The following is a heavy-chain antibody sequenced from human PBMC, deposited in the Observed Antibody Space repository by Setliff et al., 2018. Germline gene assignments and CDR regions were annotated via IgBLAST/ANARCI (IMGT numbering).Heavy chain of an antibody. CDR1: GFTFSDFG. V-gene: IGHV3-23*03. D-gene: IGHD2-21*01. CDR3: ARRVVGNYFDH. CDR2: IYSGGRSA. Sequence: GGSLSLSCVVSGFTFSDFGMSWVRQAPGKGLEWVSIIYSGGRSAYSTESVKGRFTISRDDSKNMLYLQMDSLRAEDTAVYFCARRVVGNYFDHWGQGTPVTVSS. J-gene: IGHJ4*02.